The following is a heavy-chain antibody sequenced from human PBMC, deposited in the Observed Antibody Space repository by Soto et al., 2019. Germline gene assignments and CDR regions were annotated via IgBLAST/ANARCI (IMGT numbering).Heavy chain of an antibody. CDR1: GYTFTSYG. CDR2: ISAYNGNT. J-gene: IGHJ5*02. CDR3: ARDKEVGAPTRWFDP. D-gene: IGHD1-26*01. V-gene: IGHV1-18*01. Sequence: ASLKVSCKASGYTFTSYGISWVRQAPGQGLEWMGWISAYNGNTNYAQKLQGRVTMTTDTSTSTAYMELRSLRSDDTAVYYCARDKEVGAPTRWFDPWGQGTLVTVYS.